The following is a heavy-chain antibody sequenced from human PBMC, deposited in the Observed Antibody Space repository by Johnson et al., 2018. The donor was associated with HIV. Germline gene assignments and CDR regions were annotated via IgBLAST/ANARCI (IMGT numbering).Heavy chain of an antibody. CDR3: ARVLDLREELAVDI. CDR1: CLTFISYC. J-gene: IGHJ3*02. Sequence: QVQLVESGGGVAQPGRSLILSCAASCLTFISYCIHWVLHAPGKVLEWVAAISYDGSRSDYGASVKGRFTISRDNSKNILYLQMHSLRAEDTAGYYCARVLDLREELAVDIWGQGTMVTVSS. D-gene: IGHD1-26*01. CDR2: ISYDGSRS. V-gene: IGHV3-30*03.